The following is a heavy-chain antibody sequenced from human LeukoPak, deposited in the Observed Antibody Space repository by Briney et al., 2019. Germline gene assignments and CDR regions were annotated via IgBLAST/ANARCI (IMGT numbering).Heavy chain of an antibody. CDR1: GFTVSSNY. CDR2: IYSGGST. J-gene: IGHJ6*02. V-gene: IGHV3-53*01. CDR3: ARDRLMVRGVSDGMDV. D-gene: IGHD3-10*01. Sequence: GGSLRLSCAASGFTVSSNYMSWVRQAPGKGLEWVPVIYSGGSTYYADSVKGRFTISRDNSKDTLYLQMNSLRAEDTAVYYCARDRLMVRGVSDGMDVWGQGTTVTVSS.